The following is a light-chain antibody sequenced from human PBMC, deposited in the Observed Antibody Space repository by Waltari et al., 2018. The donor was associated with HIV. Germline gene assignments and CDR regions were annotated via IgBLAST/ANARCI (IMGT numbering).Light chain of an antibody. J-gene: IGLJ3*02. Sequence: SSELTQDPTVSVAVGQTVRITCQGDSLRTYSARWNQQKQGQAHILVIYARDNRQSGIQNRFSASSSGSRASLSITGAQAEDEADYYCNSRDSSSSHNWVFGGGTRLTVL. CDR1: SLRTYS. CDR3: NSRDSSSSHNWV. V-gene: IGLV3-19*01. CDR2: ARD.